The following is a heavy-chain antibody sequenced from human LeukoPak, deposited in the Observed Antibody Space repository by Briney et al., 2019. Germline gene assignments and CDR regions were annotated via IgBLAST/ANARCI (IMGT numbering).Heavy chain of an antibody. D-gene: IGHD3-22*01. CDR3: ARQHYDSSGHLGYFTH. CDR1: VFTFNAYA. CDR2: ISASEGVT. Sequence: PGGSLRLSCAPSVFTFNAYAMSGVRQAPGGGLEWVSTISASEGVTFYADSVKGRFTISRDNYKNILYLQLNSLRADDTAVYCCARQHYDSSGHLGYFTHWGQGTLVSVSS. J-gene: IGHJ1*01. V-gene: IGHV3-23*01.